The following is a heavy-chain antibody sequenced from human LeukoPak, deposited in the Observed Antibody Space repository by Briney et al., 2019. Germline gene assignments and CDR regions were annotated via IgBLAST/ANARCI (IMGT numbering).Heavy chain of an antibody. CDR2: INPSDSST. Sequence: ASVKVSCKASAYSFTSYYMHWVRQAPGQGLEWMGIINPSDSSTSYAQKFQGRVTMTRDTSTSTVYMELSSLRSEDTAVYYCARGGVAKLGPLDLWGQGTLVTVSS. J-gene: IGHJ5*02. CDR3: ARGGVAKLGPLDL. D-gene: IGHD7-27*01. V-gene: IGHV1-46*01. CDR1: AYSFTSYY.